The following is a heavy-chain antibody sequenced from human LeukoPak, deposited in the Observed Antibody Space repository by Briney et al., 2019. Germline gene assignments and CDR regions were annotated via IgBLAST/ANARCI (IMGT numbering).Heavy chain of an antibody. D-gene: IGHD2-21*02. Sequence: ASVKVSCKASGYTFTSYGISWVRQAPGQGLEWMGWISAYNGNTNYAQKLQGRVTMTTDTSTSTAYMELRSLRSDDTAVYYCAREHIVVVTAPYYYYGMDVWGQGTTVTVSS. V-gene: IGHV1-18*01. CDR1: GYTFTSYG. CDR2: ISAYNGNT. J-gene: IGHJ6*02. CDR3: AREHIVVVTAPYYYYGMDV.